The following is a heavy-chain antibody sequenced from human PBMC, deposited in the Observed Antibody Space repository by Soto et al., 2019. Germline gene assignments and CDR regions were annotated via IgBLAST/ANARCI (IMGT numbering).Heavy chain of an antibody. J-gene: IGHJ6*02. V-gene: IGHV3-23*01. CDR2: ISGSGGNA. Sequence: EVQLLESGGGLVQPGGSLRLSCAASGFTFSSYAMSWVRQAPGKGLEWVSTISGSGGNAYYADSVKGRFSISRDNSKNTLHLQMNSLRADDTAVYYCAKDGASGSYPPYYYYGMDVWGQGNTVTVSS. CDR1: GFTFSSYA. D-gene: IGHD1-26*01. CDR3: AKDGASGSYPPYYYYGMDV.